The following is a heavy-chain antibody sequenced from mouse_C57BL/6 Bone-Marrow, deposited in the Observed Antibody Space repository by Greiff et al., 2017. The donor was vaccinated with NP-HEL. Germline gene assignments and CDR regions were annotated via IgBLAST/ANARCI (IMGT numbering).Heavy chain of an antibody. Sequence: EVKLMESEGGLVQPGSSMKLSCTASGFTFSDYYMAWVRQVPEKGLEWVANINYDGSSTYYLDSLKSRFIISRDNAKNILYLQMSSLKSEDTATYYCARVDYYGSSSHAMDYWGQGTSVTVSS. CDR3: ARVDYYGSSSHAMDY. V-gene: IGHV5-16*01. CDR2: INYDGSST. CDR1: GFTFSDYY. D-gene: IGHD1-1*01. J-gene: IGHJ4*01.